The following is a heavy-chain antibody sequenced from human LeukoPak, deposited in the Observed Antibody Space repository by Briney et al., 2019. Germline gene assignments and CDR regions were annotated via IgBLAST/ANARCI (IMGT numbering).Heavy chain of an antibody. D-gene: IGHD3-22*01. CDR2: IYSGGST. V-gene: IGHV3-66*01. CDR1: GFTVSSNY. J-gene: IGHJ4*02. Sequence: GGSLRLSCAASGFTVSSNYMSWVPQAPGKGLEWVSVIYSGGSTYSADSVKGRFTISRDNAKNSLYMQMNSLRPEDTAVYYRARDADGYHPDYWGQGTLVTVSS. CDR3: ARDADGYHPDY.